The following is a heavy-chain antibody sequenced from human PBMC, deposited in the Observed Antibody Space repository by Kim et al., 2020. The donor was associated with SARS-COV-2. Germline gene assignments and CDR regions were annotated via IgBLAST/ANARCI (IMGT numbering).Heavy chain of an antibody. J-gene: IGHJ5*02. CDR3: ARERSGNGYTFGSSWSVWFDP. D-gene: IGHD6-13*01. CDR2: ISSSSSTI. Sequence: GGSLRLSCAASGFTFSSYSMNWVRQAPGKGLEWVSYISSSSSTIYYADSVKGRFTISRDNAKNSLYLQMNSLRDEDTAVYYCARERSGNGYTFGSSWSVWFDPWGQGTLVTVSP. V-gene: IGHV3-48*02. CDR1: GFTFSSYS.